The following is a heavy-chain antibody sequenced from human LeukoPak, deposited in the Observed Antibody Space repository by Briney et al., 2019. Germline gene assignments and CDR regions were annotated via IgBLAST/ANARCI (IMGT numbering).Heavy chain of an antibody. CDR2: IYYSGST. J-gene: IGHJ6*02. V-gene: IGHV4-39*01. D-gene: IGHD2-15*01. CDR1: GGSISSSSYY. Sequence: SETLSLTCTVSGGSISSSSYYWGWIRQPPGKGLEWIGSIYYSGSTYYNPSLKSRVTISVDMSKNQFSLKLSSVTAADTAVYYCASFIYCSGGSCYGMDVWGQGTTVTVSS. CDR3: ASFIYCSGGSCYGMDV.